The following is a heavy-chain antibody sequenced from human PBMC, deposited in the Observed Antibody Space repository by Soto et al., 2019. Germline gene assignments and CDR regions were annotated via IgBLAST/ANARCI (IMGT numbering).Heavy chain of an antibody. J-gene: IGHJ6*02. CDR2: ISAYSGNT. V-gene: IGHV1-8*02. CDR3: ARGRYGEGGDLIQLWSNYYYYGMDV. D-gene: IGHD5-18*01. CDR1: GYTFTSYG. Sequence: ASVKVSCKASGYTFTSYGISWVRQAPGQGLEWMGWISAYSGNTGYAQKFQGRVTMTRNTSISTAYMELSSLRSEDTAVYYCARGRYGEGGDLIQLWSNYYYYGMDVWGQGTTVTVSS.